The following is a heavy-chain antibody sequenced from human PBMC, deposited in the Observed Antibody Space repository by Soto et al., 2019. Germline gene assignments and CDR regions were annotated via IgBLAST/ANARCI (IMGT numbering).Heavy chain of an antibody. D-gene: IGHD3-9*01. V-gene: IGHV3-30-3*01. Sequence: PGGSLRLSCAASGFTFSSYAMHWVRQAPGKGLEWVAVISYDGSNKYYADSVKGRFTISRDNSKNTLYLQMNSLRAEDTAVYYCARDFSYFDWSYYFDYWGQGTLVTVSS. CDR3: ARDFSYFDWSYYFDY. CDR1: GFTFSSYA. J-gene: IGHJ4*02. CDR2: ISYDGSNK.